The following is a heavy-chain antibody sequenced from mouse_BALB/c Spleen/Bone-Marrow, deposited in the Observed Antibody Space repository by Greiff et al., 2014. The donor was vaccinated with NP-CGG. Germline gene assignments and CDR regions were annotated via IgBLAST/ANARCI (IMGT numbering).Heavy chain of an antibody. V-gene: IGHV1S81*02. CDR2: INPSNGGT. D-gene: IGHD1-1*02. CDR1: GYTFTSYY. CDR3: TLWCYAMDY. Sequence: QVQLQQSGAELVKPGASVKLSCKASGYTFTSYYMYWVKQRPGQGLEWIGEINPSNGGTNFNEKFKSKATLTVDKSSSTAYMQLSILTSEDSAVYYCTLWCYAMDYWGQGTSVTVSS. J-gene: IGHJ4*01.